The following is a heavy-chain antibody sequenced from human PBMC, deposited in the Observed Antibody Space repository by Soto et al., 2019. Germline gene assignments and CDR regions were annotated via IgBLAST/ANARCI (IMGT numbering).Heavy chain of an antibody. J-gene: IGHJ6*02. CDR1: GYTFTSYA. CDR2: INAGNGNT. V-gene: IGHV1-3*01. Sequence: ASVKVSCKASGYTFTSYAMHWVRQAPGQRLEWMGWINAGNGNTKYSQKFQGRVTITRDISASTAYMELSSLRSEDTAVYYCAREDCGGDCYTLYYYYYGMDVWGQGTTVTVSS. CDR3: AREDCGGDCYTLYYYYYGMDV. D-gene: IGHD2-21*02.